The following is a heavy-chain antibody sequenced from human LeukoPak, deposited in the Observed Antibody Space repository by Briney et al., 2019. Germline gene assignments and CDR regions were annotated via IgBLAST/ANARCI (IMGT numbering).Heavy chain of an antibody. D-gene: IGHD5-12*01. CDR2: IYYSGST. Sequence: PSETLSLTCTVSGGSISSYYWSWIRQPPGKGLEWIGYIYYSGSTNYNPSLKSRVTISVDTSKNQFSLKLSSVTAADTAVYYCARHVPINRYEDYYYYYGMDVWGQGTTVTVSS. CDR1: GGSISSYY. CDR3: ARHVPINRYEDYYYYYGMDV. V-gene: IGHV4-59*08. J-gene: IGHJ6*02.